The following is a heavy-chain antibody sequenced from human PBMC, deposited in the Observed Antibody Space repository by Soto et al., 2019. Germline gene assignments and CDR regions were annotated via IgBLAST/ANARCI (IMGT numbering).Heavy chain of an antibody. J-gene: IGHJ6*02. D-gene: IGHD2-2*01. V-gene: IGHV5-10-1*01. Sequence: PGESLKISCKGSGYSFTSYWISWVRQMPGKGLEWMGRIDPSDSYTNYSPSFQGHVTISADKSISTAYLQWSSLKASDTAMYYCAMIGYCSSTSCPYYYYGMDVWGQGTTVTVSS. CDR2: IDPSDSYT. CDR1: GYSFTSYW. CDR3: AMIGYCSSTSCPYYYYGMDV.